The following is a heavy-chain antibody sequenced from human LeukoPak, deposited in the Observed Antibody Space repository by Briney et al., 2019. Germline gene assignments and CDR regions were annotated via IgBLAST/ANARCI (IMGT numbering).Heavy chain of an antibody. CDR1: GGTFSSYA. D-gene: IGHD3-10*01. CDR2: INPSSGGT. CDR3: ARGPSGSDY. V-gene: IGHV1-2*06. J-gene: IGHJ4*02. Sequence: GSSVKVYCKASGGTFSSYAISWVRQAPGQGLEWMGRINPSSGGTNYAQKFQGRVTMTRDTSINTAHLDLSSLRSDDTAVYYCARGPSGSDYWGQGTLVIVSS.